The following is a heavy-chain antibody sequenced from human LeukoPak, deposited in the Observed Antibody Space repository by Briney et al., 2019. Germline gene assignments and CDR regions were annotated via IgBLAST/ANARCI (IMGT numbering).Heavy chain of an antibody. Sequence: SVKVSCKASGFSFSTSAVQWVRQARGQRLEWIGWIIVGSGVTNYAQNLQGRISITRDMSTSTAYMELSSLGSEDTAVYYCARDWSSSSSTGYFDYWGQGTLVTVSS. CDR3: ARDWSSSSSTGYFDY. D-gene: IGHD6-6*01. J-gene: IGHJ4*02. V-gene: IGHV1-58*01. CDR2: IIVGSGVT. CDR1: GFSFSTSA.